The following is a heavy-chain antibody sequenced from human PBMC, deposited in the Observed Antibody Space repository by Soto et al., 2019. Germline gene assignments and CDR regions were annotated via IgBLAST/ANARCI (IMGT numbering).Heavy chain of an antibody. CDR3: ARWRGSGSFSFDY. V-gene: IGHV1-2*02. D-gene: IGHD1-26*01. Sequence: ASVKFSCKASGYTFTGHYMHWVRQAPGQGLEWMGWINPNSGGTNYAQKFQGRVTMTRDTSISTAYMELSRLRSDDTAVYYCARWRGSGSFSFDYWGQGTLVTVSS. CDR2: INPNSGGT. CDR1: GYTFTGHY. J-gene: IGHJ4*02.